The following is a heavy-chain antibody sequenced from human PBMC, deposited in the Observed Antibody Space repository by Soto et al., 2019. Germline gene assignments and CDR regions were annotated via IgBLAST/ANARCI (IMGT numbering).Heavy chain of an antibody. J-gene: IGHJ4*02. Sequence: EVQLLDSGGGLVQPGGSLRLSCVASGFTSSSCAMRWVRHAPGKGLEWVSGISASGGSTYNADSVKGRFTISRDNPNNTQYQKMNRLRAKDTAVYYWSNAGLGTSKDFCHEWGQVTQVPGSS. CDR1: GFTSSSCA. D-gene: IGHD3-3*02. CDR2: ISASGGST. CDR3: SNAGLGTSKDFCHE. V-gene: IGHV3-23*01.